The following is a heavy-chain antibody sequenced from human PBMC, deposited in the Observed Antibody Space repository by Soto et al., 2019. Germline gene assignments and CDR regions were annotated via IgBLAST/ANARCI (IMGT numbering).Heavy chain of an antibody. CDR2: IWYDGSNK. Sequence: QVQLVESGGGVVQPGRSLRLSCAASGFIFRSYGMHWVRQAPGKGLEWVTVIWYDGSNKYYADSVQGRFTISRDNSKNTLYLQMNSLRVEDTAVYYCARAQGYCSGGTCYSSYGRLLTPFDYWGQRTLVTVSS. CDR1: GFIFRSYG. D-gene: IGHD2-15*01. CDR3: ARAQGYCSGGTCYSSYGRLLTPFDY. J-gene: IGHJ4*02. V-gene: IGHV3-33*01.